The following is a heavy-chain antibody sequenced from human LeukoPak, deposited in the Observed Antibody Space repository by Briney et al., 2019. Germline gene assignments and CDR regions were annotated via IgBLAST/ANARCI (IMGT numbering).Heavy chain of an antibody. CDR2: ISSSSSYI. CDR1: GFTFSSYS. CDR3: ARGGSGDYFQH. Sequence: SGGSLRLSCAASGFTFSSYSMNWVRQAPGKGREWVSSISSSSSYIYYADSVKGRFTISRDNAKNSLYLQMNSLRAEDTAVYYCARGGSGDYFQHWGQGTLVTVSS. J-gene: IGHJ1*01. V-gene: IGHV3-21*01.